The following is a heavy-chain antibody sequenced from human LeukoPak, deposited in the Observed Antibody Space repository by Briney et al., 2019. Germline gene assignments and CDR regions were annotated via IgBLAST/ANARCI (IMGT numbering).Heavy chain of an antibody. CDR2: LVCDEYNI. CDR3: AKDWGMFTGYANSFDY. J-gene: IGHJ4*02. V-gene: IGHV3-30*02. Sequence: GGSLTLPCAASGFTFKIYGLHWARHAPRKGLECVVYLVCDEYNIYYTVSVKGRYTISRDNSKSTLYLQMNSLSAEDTALFYCAKDWGMFTGYANSFDYWGQGTLVSVSS. CDR1: GFTFKIYG. D-gene: IGHD3-16*01.